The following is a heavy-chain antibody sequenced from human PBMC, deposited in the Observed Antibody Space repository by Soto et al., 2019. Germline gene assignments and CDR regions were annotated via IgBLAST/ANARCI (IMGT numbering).Heavy chain of an antibody. CDR3: ARRINGYCSGGSCEYYFDY. Sequence: SETLSLTCTVSGGSISSSSYYWGWIRQPPGKGLEWIGSIYYSGSTYYNPSLKSRVTISVDTSKNQFSLKLSSVTAADTAVYYCARRINGYCSGGSCEYYFDYWAQGTLVTVSS. CDR2: IYYSGST. J-gene: IGHJ4*02. V-gene: IGHV4-39*01. D-gene: IGHD2-15*01. CDR1: GGSISSSSYY.